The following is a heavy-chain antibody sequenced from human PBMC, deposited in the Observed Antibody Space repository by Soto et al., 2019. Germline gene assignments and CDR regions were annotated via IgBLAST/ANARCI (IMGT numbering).Heavy chain of an antibody. V-gene: IGHV3-11*01. CDR1: GFTFSDYY. CDR2: ISSSGSTI. J-gene: IGHJ5*02. CDR3: ARDPIWGPNIVVVPAAIENWFDP. Sequence: QVQLVESGGGLVKPGGSLRLSCAASGFTFSDYYMSWIRQAPGKGLEWVSYISSSGSTIYYADSVKGRFTISRDNAKNSLYLQMNSLRAEDTAVYYCARDPIWGPNIVVVPAAIENWFDPWGQGTLVTVSS. D-gene: IGHD2-2*01.